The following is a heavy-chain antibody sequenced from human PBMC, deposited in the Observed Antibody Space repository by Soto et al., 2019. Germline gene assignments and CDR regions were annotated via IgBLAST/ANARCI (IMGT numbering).Heavy chain of an antibody. CDR3: AKDLGTARDYYYGMDV. CDR1: GFTFSSYA. Sequence: EVQLLESGGGLVQPGGSLRLSCAASGFTFSSYAMSWVRQAPGKGLEWVSAISGSGGSTYYADSVKGRFTISRDNSKTTLYLQMNSLRAEDTAVYYCAKDLGTARDYYYGMDVWGQGTTVTVSS. CDR2: ISGSGGST. V-gene: IGHV3-23*01. J-gene: IGHJ6*02. D-gene: IGHD5-18*01.